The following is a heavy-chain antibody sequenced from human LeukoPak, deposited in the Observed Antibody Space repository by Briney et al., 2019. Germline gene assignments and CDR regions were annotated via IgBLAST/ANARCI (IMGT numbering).Heavy chain of an antibody. CDR3: ARGNCGGDCYSYYYGMDV. CDR1: GYTFTSYY. J-gene: IGHJ6*02. Sequence: ASVKVSCKASGYTFTSYYMHWVRQAPGQGLEWMGIINPSGGSTSYAQKFQGRVTMTRDTSTSTVYMELSSLRSEDTAVYYCARGNCGGDCYSYYYGMDVWGQGTTVTVSS. D-gene: IGHD2-21*02. V-gene: IGHV1-46*01. CDR2: INPSGGST.